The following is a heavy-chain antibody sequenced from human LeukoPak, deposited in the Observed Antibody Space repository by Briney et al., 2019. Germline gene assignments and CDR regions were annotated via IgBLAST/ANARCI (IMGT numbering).Heavy chain of an antibody. V-gene: IGHV4-61*02. Sequence: SQTLSLTCTVSGGSISSGSYYWSWIRQPAGKGLEWIGRIYTSGSTNYNPSLKSRVTISVDTSKNQFSLKLSSVTAADTAVYYCARQTSPRSYSSGWYSDAFDIWGQGTMVTVSS. J-gene: IGHJ3*02. CDR3: ARQTSPRSYSSGWYSDAFDI. D-gene: IGHD6-19*01. CDR1: GGSISSGSYY. CDR2: IYTSGST.